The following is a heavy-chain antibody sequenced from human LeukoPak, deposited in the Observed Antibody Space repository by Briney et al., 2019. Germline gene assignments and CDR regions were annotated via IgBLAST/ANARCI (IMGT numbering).Heavy chain of an antibody. V-gene: IGHV1-2*02. Sequence: GASVKVSCKASGYTFTGYYVHWVRQAPGQGLEWMGWVNPNSGGTNYAQTFQGRVTMTRDTSISTAYMELSRLRSDDTAVYYCARGGSSGWYVQNYFDTWGQGTLVTVSS. CDR2: VNPNSGGT. D-gene: IGHD6-19*01. CDR3: ARGGSSGWYVQNYFDT. J-gene: IGHJ5*02. CDR1: GYTFTGYY.